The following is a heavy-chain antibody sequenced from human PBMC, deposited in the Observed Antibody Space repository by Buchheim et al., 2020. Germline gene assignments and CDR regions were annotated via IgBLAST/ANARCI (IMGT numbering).Heavy chain of an antibody. CDR3: ARDRGQWTFDI. CDR2: INQDGRVK. V-gene: IGHV3-7*03. D-gene: IGHD3-10*01. Sequence: EVQLVESGGGLVQPGGSLRLSCAASGFTFSRDWMYWVRQAPGKGREWVSSINQDGRVKYYVDSVKGRFTMSREDVKNSLHLQLNTLRVEDTAVYFCARDRGQWTFDIWGQGA. CDR1: GFTFSRDW. J-gene: IGHJ3*02.